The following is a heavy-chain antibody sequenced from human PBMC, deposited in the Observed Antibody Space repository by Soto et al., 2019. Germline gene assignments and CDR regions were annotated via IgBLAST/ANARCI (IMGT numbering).Heavy chain of an antibody. CDR2: ISWDGGST. V-gene: IGHV3-43*01. J-gene: IGHJ6*02. D-gene: IGHD6-13*01. CDR3: AKDIWASSGIAAAGPEDYYYGMDV. CDR1: GFNFDDYT. Sequence: GGSLRLSCAASGFNFDDYTMHWVRQAPGKGLEWVSLISWDGGSTYYADSVKGRFTISRDNSKNSLYLQMNSLRTEDTALYYCAKDIWASSGIAAAGPEDYYYGMDVWGQGTTVTVSS.